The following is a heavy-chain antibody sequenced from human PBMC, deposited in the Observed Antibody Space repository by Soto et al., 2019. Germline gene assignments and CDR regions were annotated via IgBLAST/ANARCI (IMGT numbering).Heavy chain of an antibody. J-gene: IGHJ4*02. CDR3: ARERSSGWYSFDY. V-gene: IGHV1-69*04. CDR2: IIPVLDVE. CDR1: GGSFTSYI. Sequence: GASVKVSCKASGGSFTSYIVSWVRQAPGQGLEWMGRIIPVLDVEYYAQKFQGRVTITADKSTSTAYMELSSLRSEDTAVYYCARERSSGWYSFDYWGQGTLVTVSS. D-gene: IGHD6-19*01.